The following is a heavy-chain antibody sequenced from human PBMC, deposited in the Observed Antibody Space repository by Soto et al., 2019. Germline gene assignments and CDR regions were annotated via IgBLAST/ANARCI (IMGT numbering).Heavy chain of an antibody. J-gene: IGHJ4*02. CDR3: ARTYCSGGSCYGVSPFDY. V-gene: IGHV1-18*01. CDR2: ISAYNGNT. CDR1: GYTFTSYG. D-gene: IGHD2-15*01. Sequence: ASVKVSCKASGYTFTSYGISWVRLAPGQGLEWMGWISAYNGNTNYAQKLQGRVTMTTDTSTSTAYMELRSLRSDDTAVYYCARTYCSGGSCYGVSPFDYWGQGTLVTVSS.